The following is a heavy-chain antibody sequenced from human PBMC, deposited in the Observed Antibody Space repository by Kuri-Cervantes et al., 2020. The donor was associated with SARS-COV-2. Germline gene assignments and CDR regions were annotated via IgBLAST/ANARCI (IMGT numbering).Heavy chain of an antibody. J-gene: IGHJ4*02. V-gene: IGHV1-46*01. D-gene: IGHD1-26*01. Sequence: ASVKVSCKAFGYTFTTYFLYWVRQAPGQGLEWMGIINPSGGNTTYAQKFQGRVTMTRDTSTSTVYMELSSLGSEDTAVYYCARPVGASLGTDVWGQGTLVTVSS. CDR2: INPSGGNT. CDR3: ARPVGASLGTDV. CDR1: GYTFTTYF.